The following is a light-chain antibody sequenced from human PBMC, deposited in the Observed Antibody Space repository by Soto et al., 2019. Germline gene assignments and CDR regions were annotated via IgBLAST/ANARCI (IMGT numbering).Light chain of an antibody. V-gene: IGLV2-14*01. J-gene: IGLJ2*01. CDR1: SSDVGGYNY. CDR3: CSYTFSSTHMV. CDR2: EVN. Sequence: QSALTQPASVSGSPGQSITISCTGTSSDVGGYNYVSWYQQHPGKAPKLMIYEVNNRPSGVSNRFAGSNSGNTASLTISGLQAEYEADYYCCSYTFSSTHMVFGGGTQVT.